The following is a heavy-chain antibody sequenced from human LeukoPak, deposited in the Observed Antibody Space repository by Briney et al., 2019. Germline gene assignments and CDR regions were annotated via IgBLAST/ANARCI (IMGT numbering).Heavy chain of an antibody. CDR1: GYTFTGYY. J-gene: IGHJ4*02. CDR3: ARDQSIVVVPAATTLGGY. D-gene: IGHD2-2*01. V-gene: IGHV1-2*02. Sequence: ASVKVSCKASGYTFTGYYMHWVRQAPGQGLEWMGWINPYSGGTNYAQKFQGRVTMTRDTSNSTAYMELSRLRSDDTAVYYCARDQSIVVVPAATTLGGYWGQGTLVTVSS. CDR2: INPYSGGT.